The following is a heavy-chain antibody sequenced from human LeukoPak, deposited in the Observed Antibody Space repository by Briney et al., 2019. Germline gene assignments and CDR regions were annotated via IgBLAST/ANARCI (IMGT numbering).Heavy chain of an antibody. CDR1: GGTFSSYA. V-gene: IGHV1-69*05. D-gene: IGHD6-19*01. Sequence: SVKVSCKASGGTFSSYAISWVRQAPGQGLEWMGRIIPIFGTANYAQKFQGRVTITTDESTSTAYMELSSLRSEDTAVYYCTRDQYSSGWYGDYWGQGTLVTVSS. CDR3: TRDQYSSGWYGDY. CDR2: IIPIFGTA. J-gene: IGHJ4*02.